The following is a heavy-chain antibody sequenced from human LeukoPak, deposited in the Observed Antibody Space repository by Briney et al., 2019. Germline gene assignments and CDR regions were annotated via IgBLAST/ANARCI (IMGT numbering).Heavy chain of an antibody. J-gene: IGHJ4*02. CDR3: ARMSGSYYAYYFDY. V-gene: IGHV1-18*01. CDR1: GYTFISYG. D-gene: IGHD1-26*01. CDR2: ISAYNGNT. Sequence: ASVKVSCKASGYTFISYGISWVRQAPGQGLEWMGRISAYNGNTNYAQKLQGRVTMTTDTSTSTAYMELRSLRSDDTAVYYCARMSGSYYAYYFDYWAREPWSPSPQ.